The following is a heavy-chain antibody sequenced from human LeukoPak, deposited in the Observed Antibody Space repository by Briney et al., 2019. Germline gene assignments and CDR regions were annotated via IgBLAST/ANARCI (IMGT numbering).Heavy chain of an antibody. D-gene: IGHD3-22*01. Sequence: PSETLSLTCTVSGGSISSGGYYWSWIRQHPGKGLEWIGYIYYSGSTYYNPSLKSRVTISVDTSKNQFSLKLSSVTAADTAVYYCARVSSSGYEALNWFDPWGQGTLVTVSS. V-gene: IGHV4-31*03. CDR2: IYYSGST. CDR3: ARVSSSGYEALNWFDP. J-gene: IGHJ5*02. CDR1: GGSISSGGYY.